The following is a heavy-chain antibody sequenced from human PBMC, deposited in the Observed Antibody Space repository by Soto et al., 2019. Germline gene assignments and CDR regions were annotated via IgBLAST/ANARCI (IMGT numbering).Heavy chain of an antibody. D-gene: IGHD2-2*02. Sequence: SVKVSCKAAGGTFSSYAISWVRQAPGQGLEWMGGIIPIFGTANYAQKFQGRVTITADESTSTAYMELSSLRSEDTAVYYCARIYSKIVVVPAAINYYYYGMDVWGQGTTVTVSS. J-gene: IGHJ6*02. CDR2: IIPIFGTA. CDR3: ARIYSKIVVVPAAINYYYYGMDV. V-gene: IGHV1-69*13. CDR1: GGTFSSYA.